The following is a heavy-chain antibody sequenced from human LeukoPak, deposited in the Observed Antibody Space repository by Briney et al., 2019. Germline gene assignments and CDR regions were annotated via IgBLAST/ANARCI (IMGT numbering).Heavy chain of an antibody. D-gene: IGHD1-7*01. CDR2: ISTSSSYI. J-gene: IGHJ4*02. Sequence: PGGSLRLSCAASGFTFSSYNMNWVRQAPGKGLEWVSSISTSSSYIYYADSVKGRFTISRDNAKNSLNLQMNSLRVEDTAVYYCARDRDWNSGFDYWGQGTLVTVSS. CDR3: ARDRDWNSGFDY. V-gene: IGHV3-21*01. CDR1: GFTFSSYN.